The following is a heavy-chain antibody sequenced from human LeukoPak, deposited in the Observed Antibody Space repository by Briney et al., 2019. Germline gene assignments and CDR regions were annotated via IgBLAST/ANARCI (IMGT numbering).Heavy chain of an antibody. D-gene: IGHD1-26*01. Sequence: GGSLRLSCEVSGFTFSASNMNWVRQAPGKGLEWVSYISSKGTYINYADSVKGRFTISRDNSKNTLYLQMNSLRAEDTAVYYCAKVRYSGSYTDDYWGQGTLVTVSS. V-gene: IGHV3-21*04. CDR2: ISSKGTYI. CDR3: AKVRYSGSYTDDY. CDR1: GFTFSASN. J-gene: IGHJ4*02.